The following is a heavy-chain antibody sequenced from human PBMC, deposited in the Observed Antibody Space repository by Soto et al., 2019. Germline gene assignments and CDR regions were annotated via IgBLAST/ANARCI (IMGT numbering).Heavy chain of an antibody. CDR2: INPKSGGT. V-gene: IGHV1-2*02. Sequence: QVQLVQSGAEVKKPGASVKVSCKASGYTFTAYYIQWVRQAPGQGLEFMGWINPKSGGTNYAQKFQGRVTMTRDTSINTAYMEVSRLRFDDTAVYYCATLVAAAHTFDYWGQGTLVTVSS. D-gene: IGHD6-13*01. CDR3: ATLVAAAHTFDY. J-gene: IGHJ4*02. CDR1: GYTFTAYY.